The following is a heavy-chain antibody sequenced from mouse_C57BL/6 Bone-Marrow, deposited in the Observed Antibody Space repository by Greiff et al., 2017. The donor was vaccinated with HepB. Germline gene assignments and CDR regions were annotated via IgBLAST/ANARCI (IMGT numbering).Heavy chain of an antibody. Sequence: VQLQQPGAELVKPGASVKLSCKASGYTFTSYWMHWVKQRPGQGLEWIGMIHPNSGSTNYNEKFKSKATLTVDKSSSTAYMQLSRLTSEDAAVYYCARGLHGSKGYWGQGTTLTVSS. V-gene: IGHV1-64*01. CDR2: IHPNSGST. J-gene: IGHJ2*01. CDR3: ARGLHGSKGY. D-gene: IGHD1-1*01. CDR1: GYTFTSYW.